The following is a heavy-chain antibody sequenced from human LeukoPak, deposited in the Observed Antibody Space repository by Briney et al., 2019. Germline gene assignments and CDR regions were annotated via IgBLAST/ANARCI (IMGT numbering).Heavy chain of an antibody. D-gene: IGHD5-12*01. V-gene: IGHV3-23*01. CDR3: AKDFIVATIKYLAVAGNFDY. CDR2: ISGSGGST. J-gene: IGHJ4*02. Sequence: GGTLRLSCAASGFTFSSYGMSWVRQAPGKGLEWVSAISGSGGSTYYADSVKGRFTISRDNSKNTLYLQMNSLRAEDTAVYYCAKDFIVATIKYLAVAGNFDYWGQGTLVTVSS. CDR1: GFTFSSYG.